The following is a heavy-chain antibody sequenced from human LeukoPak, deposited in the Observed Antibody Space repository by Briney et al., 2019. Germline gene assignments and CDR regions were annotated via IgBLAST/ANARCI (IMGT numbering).Heavy chain of an antibody. CDR2: IYYSGST. D-gene: IGHD3-22*01. V-gene: IGHV4-59*01. CDR1: GGSISSYY. Sequence: SETLSLTCTVSGGSISSYYWSWIRQPPGKGLEWIGYIYYSGSTNYNPSLKSRVTISVDTSKNQFSLKLSSVTAADTAVYYCARSVGYYYIRYYHGMDVWGQGTTVTVSS. CDR3: ARSVGYYYIRYYHGMDV. J-gene: IGHJ6*02.